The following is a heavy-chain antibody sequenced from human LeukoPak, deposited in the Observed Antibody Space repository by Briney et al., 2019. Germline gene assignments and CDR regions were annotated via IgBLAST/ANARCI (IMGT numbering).Heavy chain of an antibody. CDR3: ASQAVTKGTICYYYGMDV. CDR1: GGTFSSYA. D-gene: IGHD4-11*01. V-gene: IGHV1-69*13. J-gene: IGHJ6*02. CDR2: IIPIFGTA. Sequence: SVKVSCKASGGTFSSYAISWVRQAPGQGLEWMGGIIPIFGTANYAQKFQGRVTITADESTSTAYMELSSLRSEDTAVYYCASQAVTKGTICYYYGMDVWGQGTTVTVSS.